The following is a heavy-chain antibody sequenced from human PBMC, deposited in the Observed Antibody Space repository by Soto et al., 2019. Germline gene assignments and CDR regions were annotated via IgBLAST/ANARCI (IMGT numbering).Heavy chain of an antibody. CDR3: GRYQSGIGYYVDLFDP. CDR2: INAGNGNT. J-gene: IGHJ5*02. V-gene: IGHV1-3*01. Sequence: ASVKVSCKASGYTFNSHAIHWVRQAPGQRPEWLGWINAGNGNTYYSEKFEGRVTFTRDTAATTVNMELTSLTSEDTAIYYCGRYQSGIGYYVDLFDPWGQGSLVTVSA. D-gene: IGHD3-10*02. CDR1: GYTFNSHA.